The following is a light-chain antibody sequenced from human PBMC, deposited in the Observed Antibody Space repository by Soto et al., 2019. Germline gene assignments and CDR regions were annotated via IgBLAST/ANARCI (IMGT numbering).Light chain of an antibody. Sequence: EVVMTQSPATLSVSPGERATLSCRASQSVGTDLAWYQQKPGQAPRLLVYGASTRATGIPASFSGSGSGTQFTLTISSLQSEDFAFYYCQQYNDWPLTFGGGTKVEIK. J-gene: IGKJ4*01. V-gene: IGKV3-15*01. CDR3: QQYNDWPLT. CDR1: QSVGTD. CDR2: GAS.